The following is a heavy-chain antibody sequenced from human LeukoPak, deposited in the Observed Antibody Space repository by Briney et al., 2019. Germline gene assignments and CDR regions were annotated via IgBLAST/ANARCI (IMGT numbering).Heavy chain of an antibody. D-gene: IGHD3-3*01. CDR1: GFTLSSRW. V-gene: IGHV3-7*03. J-gene: IGHJ4*02. CDR3: ATYDSWSGYNIAY. CDR2: INRDGSEK. Sequence: GGSLRLSCVVSGFTLSSRWMMWVRQVPGEGLEWMTNINRDGSEKNYVDSVKGRFTITRDNAENSLYLQMNSLKVEDSAIYYCATYDSWSGYNIAYWGQGTLVTVSS.